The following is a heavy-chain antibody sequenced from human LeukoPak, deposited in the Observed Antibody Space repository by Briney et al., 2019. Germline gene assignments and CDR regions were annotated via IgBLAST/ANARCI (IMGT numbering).Heavy chain of an antibody. V-gene: IGHV3-7*01. CDR2: INQDGIKK. J-gene: IGHJ4*02. Sequence: GWSLRLSCEPAGITFSTYWMTWVRQPPGKGLEGVANINQDGIKKYYVDSVKGRFTISRDNAKNSLFLQMDSLRAEDTAIYYCTTDINGGYFDYWGQGTLVTVSS. D-gene: IGHD4-23*01. CDR1: GITFSTYW. CDR3: TTDINGGYFDY.